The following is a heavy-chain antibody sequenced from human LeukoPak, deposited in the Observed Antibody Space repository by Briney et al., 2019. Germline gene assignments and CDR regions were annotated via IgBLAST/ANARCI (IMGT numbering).Heavy chain of an antibody. Sequence: GASVKVSCKASGYTFTSYGIIWVRQAPGQGLQWMGWISAHNGKTNYAQNLQGRVTMTTDTSTNTVYFELRSLTSDDTAVYYCARAGTTLLLDYWGQGTLVTVSS. CDR1: GYTFTSYG. J-gene: IGHJ4*02. D-gene: IGHD4-11*01. CDR2: ISAHNGKT. CDR3: ARAGTTLLLDY. V-gene: IGHV1-18*01.